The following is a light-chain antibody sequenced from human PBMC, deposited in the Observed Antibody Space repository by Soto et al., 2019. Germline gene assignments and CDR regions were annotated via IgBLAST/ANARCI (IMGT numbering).Light chain of an antibody. CDR1: QRVSSTY. CDR3: QQYTNSPEWT. V-gene: IGKV3-20*01. CDR2: GAS. J-gene: IGKJ1*01. Sequence: EIVLTQSPGTLSLSPGERATLSCRASQRVSSTYSAWYQQKPGQAPRLLIYGASSRAAGIPDRFSGSGSGTDFTLTISRLEPEDFAVYYCQQYTNSPEWTFGQGTKVEIK.